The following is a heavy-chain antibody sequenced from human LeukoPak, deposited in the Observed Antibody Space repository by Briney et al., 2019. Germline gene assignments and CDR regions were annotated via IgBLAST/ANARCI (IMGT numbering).Heavy chain of an antibody. CDR3: ASAPNLTGELDY. D-gene: IGHD7-27*01. Sequence: HSGGSLRLSCAASGLTFSSHWMHWVRQAPGKGLVWVSRITNDGSSTTYADSVKGRFTISRENAKNSLYLQMNSLRAEDTAVYYCASAPNLTGELDYWGQGTLVTVSS. CDR1: GLTFSSHW. V-gene: IGHV3-74*01. CDR2: ITNDGSST. J-gene: IGHJ4*02.